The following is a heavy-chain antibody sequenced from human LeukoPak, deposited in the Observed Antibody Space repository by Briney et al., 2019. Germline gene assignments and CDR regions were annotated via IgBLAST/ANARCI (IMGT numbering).Heavy chain of an antibody. CDR1: GGSISSGDYY. Sequence: PSETLSLTCTVSGGSISSGDYYWSWIRQPPGTGLEWIGYIYYSGSTYYNPSLKSRVTISVDTSKNQFSLKLSSVTAADTAVYYCARVPLDSSGPHDYWGQGTLVTVSS. J-gene: IGHJ4*02. CDR3: ARVPLDSSGPHDY. CDR2: IYYSGST. V-gene: IGHV4-30-4*01. D-gene: IGHD3-22*01.